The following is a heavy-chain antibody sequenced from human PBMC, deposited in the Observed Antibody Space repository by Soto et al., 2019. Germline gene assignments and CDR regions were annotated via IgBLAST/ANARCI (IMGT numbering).Heavy chain of an antibody. CDR2: IYYSGST. J-gene: IGHJ5*02. D-gene: IGHD3-10*01. Sequence: SETLSLTCTVSGGSISSYYWSWIRQPPGKGLEWIGYIYYSGSTNYNPSLKSRVTISVDTSKNQFSLKLSSVTAADTAVYYCARVGYYGSGNHNWLDPWGQGTLVTVSS. CDR1: GGSISSYY. CDR3: ARVGYYGSGNHNWLDP. V-gene: IGHV4-59*01.